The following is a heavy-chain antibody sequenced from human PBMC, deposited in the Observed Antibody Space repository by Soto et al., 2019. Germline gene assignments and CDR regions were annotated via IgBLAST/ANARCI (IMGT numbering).Heavy chain of an antibody. V-gene: IGHV5-51*01. Sequence: PVESLKISCKGSGYIFTSYWICWFRQMPVKGPEWMGIIYPGDSDTRYSPSFQGQVTISADKSISTAYLQWSSLKASDTAMYYCARPRGYEPFGNYYFDYWGQGTLVTVSS. CDR2: IYPGDSDT. CDR1: GYIFTSYW. CDR3: ARPRGYEPFGNYYFDY. D-gene: IGHD5-18*01. J-gene: IGHJ4*02.